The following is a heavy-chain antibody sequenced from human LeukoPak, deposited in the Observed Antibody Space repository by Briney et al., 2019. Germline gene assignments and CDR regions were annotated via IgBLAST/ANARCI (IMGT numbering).Heavy chain of an antibody. CDR2: IYPTGST. Sequence: SETLSLTCTVSGYSISSGYYWGWIRQPPGEGLEWIGNIYPTGSTYYNPSLKSRVNISGDTTKNQFSLEVSSVSAADTAVYYCARAYSSSWYWNWFDPWGQGTLVTVSS. V-gene: IGHV4-38-2*02. CDR1: GYSISSGYY. CDR3: ARAYSSSWYWNWFDP. J-gene: IGHJ5*02. D-gene: IGHD6-13*01.